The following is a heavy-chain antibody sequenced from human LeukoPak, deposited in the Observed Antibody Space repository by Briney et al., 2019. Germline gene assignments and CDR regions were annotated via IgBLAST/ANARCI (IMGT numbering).Heavy chain of an antibody. Sequence: ASVKVSCKASGYTFTSYGISWVRQAPGRGLEWMGWISAYNGNTNYAQKLQGRVTMTTDTSTSTAYMELRSLRSDDTAVYYCARDIVVVPAAISLDYWGPGTLVTVSS. CDR2: ISAYNGNT. CDR3: ARDIVVVPAAISLDY. J-gene: IGHJ4*02. D-gene: IGHD2-2*02. V-gene: IGHV1-18*01. CDR1: GYTFTSYG.